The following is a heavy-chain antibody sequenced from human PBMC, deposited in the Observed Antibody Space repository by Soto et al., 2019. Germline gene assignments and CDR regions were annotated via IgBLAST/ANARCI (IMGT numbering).Heavy chain of an antibody. Sequence: SETLSLTCTVSGGSISSSSYYWGWIRQPPGKGLEWIGSIYYSGSTHYNPSLKSRVTISVDRSKNQFTLQLSSVTAEDTAVYYCATSYGNAWYTYWGQGIQVTVSS. V-gene: IGHV4-39*06. CDR1: GGSISSSSYY. J-gene: IGHJ4*02. D-gene: IGHD6-13*01. CDR3: ATSYGNAWYTY. CDR2: IYYSGST.